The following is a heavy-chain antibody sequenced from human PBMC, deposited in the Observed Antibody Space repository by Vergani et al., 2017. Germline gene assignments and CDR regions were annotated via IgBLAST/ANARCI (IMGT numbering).Heavy chain of an antibody. CDR2: INPNSGGT. J-gene: IGHJ4*02. D-gene: IGHD4-17*01. V-gene: IGHV1-2*02. Sequence: QVQLVQSGAEVKKPGASVKVSCKASGYTFTGYYMHWVRQAPGQGLEWMGWINPNSGGTNYAQKFQGRVTMTRDTSISTAYMELSRLRSDDTAVYYCARVREGGTTVTTDFDYWGQGTLVTVSS. CDR1: GYTFTGYY. CDR3: ARVREGGTTVTTDFDY.